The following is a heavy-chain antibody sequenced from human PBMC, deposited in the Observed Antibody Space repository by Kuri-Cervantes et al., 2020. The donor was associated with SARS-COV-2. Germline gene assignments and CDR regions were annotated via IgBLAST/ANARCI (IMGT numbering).Heavy chain of an antibody. CDR2: LRWYRGPI. Sequence: SLKISCAASGFTFDDYGMSWVRHAPGKGLEWVSGLRWYRGPIDQADSVRGRFTISRDNAKSSVYLEMNSLRVEDTAFYYCAKDMWSDDRGHSHGGFDFWGQGTLVTVSS. CDR3: AKDMWSDDRGHSHGGFDF. CDR1: GFTFDDYG. D-gene: IGHD5-18*01. J-gene: IGHJ4*02. V-gene: IGHV3-9*01.